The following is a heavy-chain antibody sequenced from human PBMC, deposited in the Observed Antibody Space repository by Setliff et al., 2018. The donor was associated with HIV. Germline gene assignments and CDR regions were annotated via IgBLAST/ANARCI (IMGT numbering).Heavy chain of an antibody. D-gene: IGHD2-15*01. CDR2: LYPGDSDT. Sequence: PGESLKISCRYYGYSFTSHWIGWVRQMPGKGLQWMGILYPGDSDTKYSPSFQGQVTISADRSISTAYLQWSRLEASDTAMYYCATSPLGYCSGGSCSHYFDYWGPGTLVTVSS. J-gene: IGHJ4*02. V-gene: IGHV5-51*01. CDR1: GYSFTSHW. CDR3: ATSPLGYCSGGSCSHYFDY.